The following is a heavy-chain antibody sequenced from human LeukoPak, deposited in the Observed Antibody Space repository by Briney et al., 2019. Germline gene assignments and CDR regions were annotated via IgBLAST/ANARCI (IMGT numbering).Heavy chain of an antibody. J-gene: IGHJ5*02. Sequence: SEFLSLTCTVSGGSISSGTHYWSWIRQHPGKGLEWIGYIHTIGSTYYNPSLKSRVTISIDTSNNQLSLKVSSVTAADTAVYYCARDRSSTGHLDPWGQGTLVTVSP. CDR2: IHTIGST. CDR1: GGSISSGTHY. CDR3: ARDRSSTGHLDP. D-gene: IGHD1-1*01. V-gene: IGHV4-31*03.